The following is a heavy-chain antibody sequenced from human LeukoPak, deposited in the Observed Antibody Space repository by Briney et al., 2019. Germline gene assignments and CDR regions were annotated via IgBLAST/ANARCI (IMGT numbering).Heavy chain of an antibody. CDR1: GFTFSSYA. V-gene: IGHV3-23*01. CDR2: ISGSGGST. D-gene: IGHD3-10*01. J-gene: IGHJ4*02. Sequence: GGSLRLSCAASGFTFSSYAMSWVRQAPGKGLEWVSAISGSGGSTYYADSVKGRFTISRDNSKNTLHLQMNSLRAEDTAVYYCAKIWFGELSPTEDDYWGQGTLVTVSS. CDR3: AKIWFGELSPTEDDY.